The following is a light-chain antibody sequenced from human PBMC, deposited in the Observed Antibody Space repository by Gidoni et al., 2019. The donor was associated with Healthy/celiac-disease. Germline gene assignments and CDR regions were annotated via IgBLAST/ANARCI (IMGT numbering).Light chain of an antibody. CDR1: QSVSSGY. V-gene: IGKV3-20*01. CDR3: QQYGSSPT. Sequence: EIVLTQSPGTLSLSPGERATLSCRASQSVSSGYLAWYQQTPGQAPRLLLYGASSRATGVPERFSGSGSGTDFTLTISRQEPEGFAVYYCQQYGSSPTFGQGTKLEIK. CDR2: GAS. J-gene: IGKJ2*01.